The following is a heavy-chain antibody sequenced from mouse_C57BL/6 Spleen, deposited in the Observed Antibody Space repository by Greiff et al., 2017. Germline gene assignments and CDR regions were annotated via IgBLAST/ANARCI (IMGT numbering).Heavy chain of an antibody. J-gene: IGHJ2*01. CDR1: GYSITSDY. V-gene: IGHV3-8*01. CDR3: ARSPTTVVERGNFDY. Sequence: EVKLVESGPGLAKPSQTLSLTCSVTGYSITSDYWNWIRKFPGNKLEYMGYISYSGSTYYNPSLKCRISITRDTSKNQYYLQLNSVTTEDTATYYCARSPTTVVERGNFDYWGQGTTLTVSS. D-gene: IGHD1-1*01. CDR2: ISYSGST.